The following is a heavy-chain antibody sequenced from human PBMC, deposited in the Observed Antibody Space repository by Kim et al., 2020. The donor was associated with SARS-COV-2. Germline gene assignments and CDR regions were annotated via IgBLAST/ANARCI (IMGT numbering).Heavy chain of an antibody. CDR2: IYSGGST. D-gene: IGHD6-13*01. J-gene: IGHJ5*02. V-gene: IGHV3-66*01. Sequence: GGSLRLSCAASGFTVSSNYMSWVRQAPGKGLEWVSIIYSGGSTYYADSVKGSFTIFRDNSKNTLYLQMNSLMAEDTAVYYCARGYSSSHHWGQGTLVTVSS. CDR3: ARGYSSSHH. CDR1: GFTVSSNY.